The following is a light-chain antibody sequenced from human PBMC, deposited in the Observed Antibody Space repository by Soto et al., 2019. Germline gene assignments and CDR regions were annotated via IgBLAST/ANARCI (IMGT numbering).Light chain of an antibody. CDR2: EVN. CDR3: CSYGFAGSDYLV. CDR1: SSDVGGNDY. J-gene: IGLJ3*02. Sequence: QSALTQPPSASGSPGQSVTISCTGASSDVGGNDYVSWYQHHPGKVPKLMIFEVNKRPSGVPHRFSGSKSGNTASLTVSGLQAKDEADYYFCSYGFAGSDYLVFGGGTKVTVL. V-gene: IGLV2-8*01.